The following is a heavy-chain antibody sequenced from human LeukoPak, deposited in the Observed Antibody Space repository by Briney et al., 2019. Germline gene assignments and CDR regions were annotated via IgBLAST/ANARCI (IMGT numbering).Heavy chain of an antibody. V-gene: IGHV4-31*11. CDR3: ARDSRDYGDYVPFDY. Sequence: PSETLSLTCAVSGGSVSSGTYYWSWIRQPPGKGLEWIGYIYYSGSTYYNPSLKSRVTISVDTSKNQFSLKLSSVTAADTAVYYCARDSRDYGDYVPFDYWGQGTLVTVSS. CDR1: GGSVSSGTYY. J-gene: IGHJ4*02. CDR2: IYYSGST. D-gene: IGHD4-17*01.